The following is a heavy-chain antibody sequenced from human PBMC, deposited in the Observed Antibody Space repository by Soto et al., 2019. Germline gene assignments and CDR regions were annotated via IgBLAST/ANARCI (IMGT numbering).Heavy chain of an antibody. V-gene: IGHV3-23*01. CDR2: ISGSGGST. J-gene: IGHJ5*02. D-gene: IGHD3-9*01. CDR1: GFTFSSYA. Sequence: VQLLESGGGLVQPGGSLRLSCAASGFTFSSYAMSWVRQAPGKGLEWVSAISGSGGSTYYADSVKGRFTISRDNSKNTLYLQMNSLRAEDTAVYYCAKDPVLRYFDPFGWFDPWGQGTLVTVSS. CDR3: AKDPVLRYFDPFGWFDP.